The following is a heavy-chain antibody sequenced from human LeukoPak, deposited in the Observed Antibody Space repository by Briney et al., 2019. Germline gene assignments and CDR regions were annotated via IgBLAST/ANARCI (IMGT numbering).Heavy chain of an antibody. J-gene: IGHJ6*02. CDR1: GYTFTSYG. D-gene: IGHD3-10*01. V-gene: IGHV1-8*02. CDR3: ARGGVLYYYYGMDV. Sequence: ASVKVSCKASGYTFTSYGISWVRQAPGQGLEWMGWMNPNSGNTGYAQKFQGRVTMTRNTSISTAYMELSSLRSEDTAVYYCARGGVLYYYYGMDVWGQGTTVTVSS. CDR2: MNPNSGNT.